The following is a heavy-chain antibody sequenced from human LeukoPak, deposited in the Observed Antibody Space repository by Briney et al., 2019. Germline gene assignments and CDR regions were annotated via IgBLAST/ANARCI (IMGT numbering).Heavy chain of an antibody. CDR2: IYYSGRT. CDR1: GGSISSYY. Sequence: SETLSLTCSVSGGSISSYYWNWSRQTPGKGQEWIGYIYYSGRTNYNPSLKSRVTISVDTSKNQFSLTLSSVTTADTAVYYCARGQKYRNGYTVTELGSGYFAYWGQGTLVTVSS. D-gene: IGHD5-18*01. V-gene: IGHV4-59*01. J-gene: IGHJ4*02. CDR3: ARGQKYRNGYTVTELGSGYFAY.